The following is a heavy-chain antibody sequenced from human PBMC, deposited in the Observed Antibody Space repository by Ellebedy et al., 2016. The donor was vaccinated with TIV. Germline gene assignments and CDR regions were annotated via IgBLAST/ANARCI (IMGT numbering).Heavy chain of an antibody. CDR1: GGSISSYY. D-gene: IGHD6-19*01. Sequence: MPSETLSLTCTVSGGSISSYYWSWIRQPPGEGLEWIGHVYYTGMTRYNPSLKSRVTMSVDTSKNQFSLMLTSVTAADTAVYFCARHLPVAPSAFDNWGRGTLVTVSS. J-gene: IGHJ4*02. CDR2: VYYTGMT. CDR3: ARHLPVAPSAFDN. V-gene: IGHV4-59*08.